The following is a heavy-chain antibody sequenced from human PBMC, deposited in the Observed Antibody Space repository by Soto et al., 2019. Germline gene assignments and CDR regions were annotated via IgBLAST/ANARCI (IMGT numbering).Heavy chain of an antibody. CDR1: GGTFSSYA. Sequence: QVQLVQSGAEVKKPGSSVKVSCKASGGTFSSYAISWVRQAPGQGLEWMGGIIPIFGTANYAQKFQGRVTITADESTSTAYMELSSRRSEDTAVYYCARGGGGYQLLSNWFDPWGQGTLVTVSS. CDR2: IIPIFGTA. J-gene: IGHJ5*02. V-gene: IGHV1-69*01. D-gene: IGHD2-2*01. CDR3: ARGGGGYQLLSNWFDP.